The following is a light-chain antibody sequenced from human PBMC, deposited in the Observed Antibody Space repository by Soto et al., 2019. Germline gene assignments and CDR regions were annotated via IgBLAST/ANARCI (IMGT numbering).Light chain of an antibody. J-gene: IGLJ2*01. V-gene: IGLV1-47*01. CDR2: RNN. Sequence: QCVLTQPPSASGTPGQRVTISCSGRRSNIGSNYVYWYQQLPGTAPKLLIYRNNQRPSGVPDRFSGSKSGTSASLAISGLRSEDEADYYCAAWDDSLSGRVFGGGTKLTVL. CDR1: RSNIGSNY. CDR3: AAWDDSLSGRV.